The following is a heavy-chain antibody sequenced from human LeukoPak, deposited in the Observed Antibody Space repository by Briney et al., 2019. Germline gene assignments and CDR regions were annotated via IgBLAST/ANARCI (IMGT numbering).Heavy chain of an antibody. Sequence: PSETLSLTCAVYGGSFSGYYWSWIRQPPGKGLEWIGEINHSGSTNYNPSLKSRVTISVDTSKNQFSLKLSSVTAADTAVYYCAGGRYREYDFWSYYYYYYMDVWGKGTTVTVSS. CDR2: INHSGST. CDR3: AGGRYREYDFWSYYYYYYMDV. CDR1: GGSFSGYY. D-gene: IGHD3-3*01. J-gene: IGHJ6*03. V-gene: IGHV4-34*01.